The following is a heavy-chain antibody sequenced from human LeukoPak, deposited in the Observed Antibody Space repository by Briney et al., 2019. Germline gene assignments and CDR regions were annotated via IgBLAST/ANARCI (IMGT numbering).Heavy chain of an antibody. D-gene: IGHD6-6*01. Sequence: SETLSLTCTVSGGSISSGGYYWSWIRQHPGKGLEWIGYIHYSGSTYYNPSLKSRVTISVDTSKNQFSLKLSSVTAADTAVYYCARVPVKYSSSGYYFDYWGQGTLVTVSS. J-gene: IGHJ4*02. CDR2: IHYSGST. V-gene: IGHV4-31*03. CDR3: ARVPVKYSSSGYYFDY. CDR1: GGSISSGGYY.